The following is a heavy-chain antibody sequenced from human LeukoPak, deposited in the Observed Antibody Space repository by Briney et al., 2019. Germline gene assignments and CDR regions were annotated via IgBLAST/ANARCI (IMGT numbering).Heavy chain of an antibody. D-gene: IGHD2-2*01. CDR2: IHYTGTT. CDR3: ARPRPYAHVDP. Sequence: SETLSLTCTVSGDSITSSSYYWAWIRQPPGKGLEWIGSIHYTGTTYYNPSLKSRVTISVDTSKNHFSLKLNSVTAADTAVYYCARPRPYAHVDPWGQGILVTVSS. J-gene: IGHJ5*02. CDR1: GDSITSSSYY. V-gene: IGHV4-39*07.